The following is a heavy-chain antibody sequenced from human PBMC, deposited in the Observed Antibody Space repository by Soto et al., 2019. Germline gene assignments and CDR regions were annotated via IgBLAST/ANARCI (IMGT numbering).Heavy chain of an antibody. D-gene: IGHD1-1*01. CDR2: TYHSGST. V-gene: IGHV4-4*02. Sequence: PSETLSLTCAVSGGSISSSNWWSWVRQPPGKGLEWIGETYHSGSTNYNPSLKSRVTISVDKSKNQFSLKLSSVTAADTAVYYCARVTTYPTNSWFDPWGQGTLVTVSS. CDR1: GGSISSSNW. J-gene: IGHJ5*02. CDR3: ARVTTYPTNSWFDP.